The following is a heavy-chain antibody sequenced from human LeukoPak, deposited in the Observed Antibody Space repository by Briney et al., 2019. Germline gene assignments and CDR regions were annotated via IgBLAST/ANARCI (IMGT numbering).Heavy chain of an antibody. CDR1: GGSISSSSYY. CDR3: ARPGPMQNFDY. D-gene: IGHD2-2*01. Sequence: SETLSLTCTVSGGSISSSSYYWGWLRQPPGKGLEWIGSIYYSGSTYYNPSLKSRVTISVDTSKNQFSLKLSSVTAADTAVYYCARPGPMQNFDYWGQGTLVTVSS. V-gene: IGHV4-39*01. CDR2: IYYSGST. J-gene: IGHJ4*02.